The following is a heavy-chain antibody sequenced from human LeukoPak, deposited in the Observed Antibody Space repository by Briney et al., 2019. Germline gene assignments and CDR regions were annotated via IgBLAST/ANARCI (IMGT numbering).Heavy chain of an antibody. V-gene: IGHV3-33*01. J-gene: IGHJ4*02. CDR2: IWCDGSNK. CDR3: ASDRDSSGYVTVYYFDY. Sequence: PGRSLRLSCAASGFTFSSYGMHWVRQAPGKGLEWVAVIWCDGSNKYYADSVKGRFTISRDNSKNTLYLQMNSLRAEDTAVYYCASDRDSSGYVTVYYFDYWGQGTLVTVSS. D-gene: IGHD3-22*01. CDR1: GFTFSSYG.